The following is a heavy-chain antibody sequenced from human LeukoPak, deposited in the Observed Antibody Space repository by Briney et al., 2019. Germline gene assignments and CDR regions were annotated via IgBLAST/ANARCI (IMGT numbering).Heavy chain of an antibody. CDR1: GFSLSTSGVG. J-gene: IGHJ6*03. V-gene: IGHV2-5*02. Sequence: SGPTLVKPTQTLTLTCTFSGFSLSTSGVGVGWIRQPPGKALEWLALIYWDDDERYRPSLKSRLTSTKDTSKNQVVLTMTNMDPVDTATYYCARLQGYYYYMDVWGKGTTVTVSS. CDR3: ARLQGYYYYMDV. CDR2: IYWDDDE.